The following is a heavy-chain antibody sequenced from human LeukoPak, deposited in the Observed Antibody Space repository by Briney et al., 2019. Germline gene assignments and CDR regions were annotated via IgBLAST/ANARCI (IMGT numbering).Heavy chain of an antibody. J-gene: IGHJ4*02. V-gene: IGHV1-18*01. CDR2: ISAYNGNT. Sequence: ASVKVSCKASGYTFTSYGITWVRQAPGQGLEWMGWISAYNGNTNYTQRLQGRVTMTADTSTSTAYMELTSLRSDDTAVYYCARDRFGYGSGSYFDYWGQGTLITVSS. CDR1: GYTFTSYG. D-gene: IGHD3-10*01. CDR3: ARDRFGYGSGSYFDY.